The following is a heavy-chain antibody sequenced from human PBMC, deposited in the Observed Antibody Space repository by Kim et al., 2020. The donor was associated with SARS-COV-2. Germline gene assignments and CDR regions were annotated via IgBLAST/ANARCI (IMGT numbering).Heavy chain of an antibody. Sequence: SVKVSCKASGGTFSSYAISWVRQAPGQGLEWMGGIIPIFGTANYAQKFQGRVTITADESTSTAYMELSSLRSEDTAVYYCASQRYCSGGSCYPGFGYWGQGTLVTVSS. CDR2: IIPIFGTA. CDR1: GGTFSSYA. D-gene: IGHD2-15*01. J-gene: IGHJ4*02. CDR3: ASQRYCSGGSCYPGFGY. V-gene: IGHV1-69*13.